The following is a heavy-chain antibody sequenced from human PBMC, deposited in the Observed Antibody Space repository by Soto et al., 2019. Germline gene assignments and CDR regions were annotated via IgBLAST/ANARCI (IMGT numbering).Heavy chain of an antibody. V-gene: IGHV3-23*01. CDR3: AKPMGGYDAFDI. CDR1: GFTFSSYA. Sequence: EVQLLESGGGLVQPGGSLRLSCAASGFTFSSYAMNWVRQAPGKGLEWVSAISGSGGRTYYADSMKGRFTTSRDNSKNTLYLQMNSLGAYDTVVYYWAKPMGGYDAFDIWGQGTMVTVSS. D-gene: IGHD3-16*01. CDR2: ISGSGGRT. J-gene: IGHJ3*02.